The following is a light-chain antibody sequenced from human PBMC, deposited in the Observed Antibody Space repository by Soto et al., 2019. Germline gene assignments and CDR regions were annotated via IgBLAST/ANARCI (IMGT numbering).Light chain of an antibody. CDR1: SSNIGAGYD. CDR3: QSYDSSLSGVV. CDR2: GNS. V-gene: IGLV1-40*01. J-gene: IGLJ2*01. Sequence: QSVLTQPPSVSGAPGQRVTISCTGSSSNIGAGYDVHWYQQLPGTAPKLLIYGNSNRPSGVPDRLSGSKSGTSASLAITGLQAEDEADYYCQSYDSSLSGVVLGGGTQLTVL.